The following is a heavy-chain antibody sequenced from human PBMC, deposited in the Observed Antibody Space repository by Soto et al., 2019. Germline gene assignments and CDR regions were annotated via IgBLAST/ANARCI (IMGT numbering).Heavy chain of an antibody. V-gene: IGHV2-5*02. CDR1: GFSLSTSGVG. CDR2: ICWDNDK. D-gene: IGHD2-21*02. CDR3: VHSRCGGDCLQSYPSHYYYGTDV. J-gene: IGHJ6*02. Sequence: SGPTLVNPTQTLTLTCTFSGFSLSTSGVGVGWIRQPPGKALEWLALICWDNDKRYSPSLQSRLTITKDTSKNQVVLTMSNMDPVDTATYYCVHSRCGGDCLQSYPSHYYYGTDVWGQGTTVTVSS.